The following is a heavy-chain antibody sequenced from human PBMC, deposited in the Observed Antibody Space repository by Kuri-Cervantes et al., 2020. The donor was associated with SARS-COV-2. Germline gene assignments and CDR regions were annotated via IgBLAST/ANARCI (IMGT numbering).Heavy chain of an antibody. D-gene: IGHD6-13*01. CDR3: ARHRYSSSWSGLGYFDY. CDR2: INHSGST. V-gene: IGHV4-34*01. CDR1: GGSFSGYY. J-gene: IGHJ4*02. Sequence: GSLRLSCAVYGGSFSGYYWSWIRQPPGKGLEWIGEINHSGSTNYNPSLKSRVTISVDTSKNQFSLKLSSVTAADTAVYYCARHRYSSSWSGLGYFDYWGQGTLVTVSS.